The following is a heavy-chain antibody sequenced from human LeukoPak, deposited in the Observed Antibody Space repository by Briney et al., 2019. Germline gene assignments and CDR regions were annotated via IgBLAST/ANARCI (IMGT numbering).Heavy chain of an antibody. CDR3: ARDLLVRDGSRGNWFDP. J-gene: IGHJ5*02. V-gene: IGHV4-39*07. Sequence: PSETLSLTCTVSGGSISSSNYYWGWIRQPPGKGLEWIGSVYSSGRTYYNPSLTSRVTVSVDTSKNQFSLKLSSVTAADTAVYYCARDLLVRDGSRGNWFDPWGQGTLVTVSS. D-gene: IGHD5-24*01. CDR2: VYSSGRT. CDR1: GGSISSSNYY.